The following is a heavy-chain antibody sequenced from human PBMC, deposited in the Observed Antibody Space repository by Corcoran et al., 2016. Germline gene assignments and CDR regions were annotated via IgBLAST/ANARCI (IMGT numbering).Heavy chain of an antibody. V-gene: IGHV3-43D*03. CDR3: AKDIGYCSSTSCYKGAYYYGMDV. J-gene: IGHJ6*02. D-gene: IGHD2-2*02. CDR2: ISWDGGST. Sequence: EVQLVESGGVVVQPGGSLRLSCAASGFTFDDYAMHWVRQAPGKGLEWVSLISWDGGSTYYADSVKGRFTISRDNSKNSLYLQMNSLRAEETALYYCAKDIGYCSSTSCYKGAYYYGMDVWGQGTTVTVSS. CDR1: GFTFDDYA.